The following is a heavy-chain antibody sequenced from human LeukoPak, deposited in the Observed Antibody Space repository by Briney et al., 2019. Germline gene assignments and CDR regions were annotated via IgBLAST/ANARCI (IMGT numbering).Heavy chain of an antibody. D-gene: IGHD5-12*01. V-gene: IGHV3-30*02. J-gene: IGHJ5*02. CDR3: AKGLYSGWSSNWFDP. CDR1: GFTFSSYG. CDR2: IRFDGSNK. Sequence: PGGSLRLSCAASGFTFSSYGMHWVRQAPGKGLEWVAFIRFDGSNKYYADSVKGRFTISRDNSKTTLYLQMNSLRAEDTAVYYCAKGLYSGWSSNWFDPWGQGTLVTVSS.